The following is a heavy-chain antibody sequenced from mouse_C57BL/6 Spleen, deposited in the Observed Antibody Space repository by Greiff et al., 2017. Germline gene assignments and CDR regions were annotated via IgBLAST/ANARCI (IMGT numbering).Heavy chain of an antibody. CDR2: INPNNGGT. D-gene: IGHD3-3*01. V-gene: IGHV1-18*01. CDR1: GYTFTDYN. CDR3: AREGRPRGNYFDY. Sequence: EVKLQESGPELVKPGASVKIPCKASGYTFTDYNMDWVKQSHGKSLEWIGDINPNNGGTIYNQKFKGKATLTVDKSSSTAYMELRSLTSEDTAVYYCAREGRPRGNYFDYWGQGTTLTVSS. J-gene: IGHJ2*01.